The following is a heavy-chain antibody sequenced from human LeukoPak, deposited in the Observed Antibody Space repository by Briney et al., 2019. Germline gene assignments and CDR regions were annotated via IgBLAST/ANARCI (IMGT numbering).Heavy chain of an antibody. CDR3: ARGSVDTAMVHDFDY. CDR2: IYYSGST. J-gene: IGHJ4*02. Sequence: SETLSLTCTVSGGSISSYYWSWIRQPPGKGLEWIGYIYYSGSTNCNPSLKSRVTISVDTSKNQFSLKLSSVTAADTAVYYCARGSVDTAMVHDFDYWGQGTLVTVSS. D-gene: IGHD5-18*01. CDR1: GGSISSYY. V-gene: IGHV4-59*01.